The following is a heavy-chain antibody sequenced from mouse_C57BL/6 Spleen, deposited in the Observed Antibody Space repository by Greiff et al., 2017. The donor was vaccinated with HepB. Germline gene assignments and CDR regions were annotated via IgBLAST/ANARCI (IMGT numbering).Heavy chain of an antibody. CDR1: GYTFTSYW. J-gene: IGHJ1*03. CDR3: ARGDNYWYFDV. V-gene: IGHV1-50*01. CDR2: IDPSDSYT. Sequence: QVQLQQSGAELVKPGASVKLSCKASGYTFTSYWMQWVKQRPGQGLEWIGEIDPSDSYTNYNQKFKGKATLTVDTSSSTAYMQLSSLTSEDSAVYYCARGDNYWYFDVWGTGTTVTVSS.